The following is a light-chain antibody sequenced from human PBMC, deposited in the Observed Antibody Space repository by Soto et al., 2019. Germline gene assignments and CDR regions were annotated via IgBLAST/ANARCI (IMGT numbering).Light chain of an antibody. J-gene: IGKJ1*01. CDR2: KAS. V-gene: IGKV1-5*03. Sequence: DIQMTQSPSTLSGSVGDRVTITCRASQTISSWLAWYQQKPGKAPKLLIYKASTLKSGVPSRFSGSGPGTEFTLTISSLQPDDFATYYCQHYNSYSEACGQGTKVDIK. CDR3: QHYNSYSEA. CDR1: QTISSW.